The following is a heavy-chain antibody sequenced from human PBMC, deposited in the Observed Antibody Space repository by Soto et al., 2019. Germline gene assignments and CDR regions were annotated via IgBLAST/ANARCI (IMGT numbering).Heavy chain of an antibody. J-gene: IGHJ1*01. CDR2: INWNSVSI. V-gene: IGHV3-9*01. D-gene: IGHD6-13*01. CDR1: GFNFDDYA. Sequence: EVQLVESGGGLVQPGRSLRLSCAASGFNFDDYAMHWLRQVPGMGLEWVSGINWNSVSIDYADSVKGRFTISRDNAKNSLYLQMNSLRAEDTGLYYCSKDLYSSINPRGGYFQHWGQGTLVTVSS. CDR3: SKDLYSSINPRGGYFQH.